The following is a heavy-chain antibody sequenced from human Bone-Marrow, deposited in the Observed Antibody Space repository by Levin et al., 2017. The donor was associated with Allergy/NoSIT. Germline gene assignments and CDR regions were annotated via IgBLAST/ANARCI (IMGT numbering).Heavy chain of an antibody. V-gene: IGHV1-18*01. CDR2: ISAFDGDT. CDR3: ARIGNYHLLSFLDY. CDR1: GCIFTSYG. J-gene: IGHJ4*02. D-gene: IGHD2-2*01. Sequence: ASVKVSCKASGCIFTSYGFSGGRQAAGEGREGMGGISAFDGDTNYAQRLQGRVTMTTDTSTNTAFMDLRSLRSDDTAVYYCARIGNYHLLSFLDYWGQGTLVTVSS.